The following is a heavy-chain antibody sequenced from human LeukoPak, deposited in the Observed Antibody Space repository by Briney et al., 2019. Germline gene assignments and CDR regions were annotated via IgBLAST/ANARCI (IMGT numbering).Heavy chain of an antibody. CDR3: ARQGGVGATRYFDY. D-gene: IGHD1-26*01. Sequence: SETLSLTCTVSGGSISSSSYYWGWIRQPPGKGLEWIGYIYYSGSTNYNPSLKSRVTISVDTSKNQFSLKLSSVTAADTAVYYCARQGGVGATRYFDYWGQGTLVTVSS. J-gene: IGHJ4*02. V-gene: IGHV4-61*05. CDR1: GGSISSSSYY. CDR2: IYYSGST.